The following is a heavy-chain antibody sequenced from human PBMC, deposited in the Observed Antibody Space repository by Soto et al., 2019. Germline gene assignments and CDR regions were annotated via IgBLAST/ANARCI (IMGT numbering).Heavy chain of an antibody. CDR2: IKSKTDGGTT. J-gene: IGHJ6*02. D-gene: IGHD2-2*01. CDR3: TGEDIVVEGCGMDV. Sequence: GGSLRLSCAASGFTFSNAWMSWVRQAPGKGLEWVGRIKSKTDGGTTDYAAPVKGRFTISRDDSKNTLYLQMNSLKTEDTAVYYCTGEDIVVEGCGMDVWGPGTTVTVSS. CDR1: GFTFSNAW. V-gene: IGHV3-15*01.